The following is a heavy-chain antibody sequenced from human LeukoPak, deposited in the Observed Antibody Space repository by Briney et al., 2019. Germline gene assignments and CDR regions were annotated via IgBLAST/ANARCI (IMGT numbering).Heavy chain of an antibody. V-gene: IGHV1-2*02. CDR1: GYTFTGYY. D-gene: IGHD2/OR15-2a*01. J-gene: IGHJ4*02. Sequence: ASVKVSCKASGYTFTGYYMHWVRQAPGQGLEWMGWINPNSGGTNYAQKFQGRVTMTRDTSISTAYMELSRLRSDDAAVYYCARLLSLIGHDDYWGQGTLVTVSS. CDR3: ARLLSLIGHDDY. CDR2: INPNSGGT.